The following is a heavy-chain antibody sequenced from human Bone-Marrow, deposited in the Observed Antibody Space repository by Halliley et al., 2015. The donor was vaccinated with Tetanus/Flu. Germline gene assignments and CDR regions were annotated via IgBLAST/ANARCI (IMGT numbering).Heavy chain of an antibody. J-gene: IGHJ6*02. CDR2: VYPADSDT. V-gene: IGHV5-51*01. D-gene: IGHD2-2*01. CDR1: GYNFANQW. CDR3: ARTYCRNSNCYLGYYYTLDV. Sequence: MQLVQSGAEVKKPGESLKISCKGSGYNFANQWIAWVRQVPGKGLEWMGIVYPADSDTRYRPPFEGQVSISVDKSISTAYLQWSSLKASDTALYYCARTYCRNSNCYLGYYYTLDVWGQGTTVTVSS.